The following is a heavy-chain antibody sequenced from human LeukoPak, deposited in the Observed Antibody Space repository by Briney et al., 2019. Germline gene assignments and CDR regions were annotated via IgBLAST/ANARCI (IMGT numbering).Heavy chain of an antibody. CDR2: IYHSGST. CDR3: ARSHYYSDSSGYYRN. J-gene: IGHJ4*02. D-gene: IGHD3-22*01. V-gene: IGHV4-38-2*01. CDR1: GYSISSGYY. Sequence: SETLSLTCAVSGYSISSGYYWGWIRQPPGKGLEWIGSIYHSGSTYYNPSLKSRVTISVDTSKNQFSLKLSSVTAADTAVYYCARSHYYSDSSGYYRNWGQGTLVTVSS.